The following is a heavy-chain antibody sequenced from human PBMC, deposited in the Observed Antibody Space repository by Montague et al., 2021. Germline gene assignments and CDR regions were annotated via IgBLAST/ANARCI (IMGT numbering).Heavy chain of an antibody. V-gene: IGHV4-59*01. CDR3: ARDRENTYGRFFHP. D-gene: IGHD3-16*01. Sequence: SETLSLTCTVSGGSISTYHWIWLRQPPGKGLEWIGETHYNGNTNYNHNPSLKIRVTISVYKSNNQLSLKLSAVTASDTAVYYCARDRENTYGRFFHPWGQGTLVTVSS. J-gene: IGHJ5*02. CDR2: THYNGNT. CDR1: GGSISTYH.